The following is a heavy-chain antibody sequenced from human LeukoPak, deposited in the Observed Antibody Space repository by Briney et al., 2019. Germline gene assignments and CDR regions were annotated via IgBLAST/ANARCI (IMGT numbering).Heavy chain of an antibody. Sequence: SETLSLTCAVYGGSFSGYYWSWIRQPPGKGLEWIGEINHSGSTNYNPSLKSRVTISVDTSKNQFSLNLRSLTAADTAVYYCARGRQEVSMIVVVMTGVSYYLDVWGKGTTVTVS. V-gene: IGHV4-34*01. CDR3: ARGRQEVSMIVVVMTGVSYYLDV. J-gene: IGHJ6*03. CDR1: GGSFSGYY. D-gene: IGHD3-22*01. CDR2: INHSGST.